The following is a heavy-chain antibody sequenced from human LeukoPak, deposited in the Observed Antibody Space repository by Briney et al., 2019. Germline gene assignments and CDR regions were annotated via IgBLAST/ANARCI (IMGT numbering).Heavy chain of an antibody. J-gene: IGHJ4*02. CDR2: ISYDGSNK. CDR3: AKYYGSGSYDHFDY. V-gene: IGHV3-30*18. CDR1: GFTFSSYG. D-gene: IGHD3-10*01. Sequence: PGGSLRLSCAASGFTFSSYGMHWVRQAPGKGLEWVAVISYDGSNKYYADSVKGRVTMTRDTSISTAYMELSRLRSDDTAVYYCAKYYGSGSYDHFDYWGQGTLVTVSS.